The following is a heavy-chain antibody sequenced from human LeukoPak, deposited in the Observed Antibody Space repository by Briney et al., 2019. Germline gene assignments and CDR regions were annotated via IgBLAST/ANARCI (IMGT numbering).Heavy chain of an antibody. V-gene: IGHV1-8*01. J-gene: IGHJ4*02. Sequence: ASVKVSCKASGYTFTSYDINWVRQATGQGLEWMGWMNPNSGNTGYAQKFQGRVTMTRDTSISTAYMELSRLRSDDTAVYYCASLVDIAVAGKTDYWGQGTLVTVSS. CDR3: ASLVDIAVAGKTDY. CDR2: MNPNSGNT. CDR1: GYTFTSYD. D-gene: IGHD6-19*01.